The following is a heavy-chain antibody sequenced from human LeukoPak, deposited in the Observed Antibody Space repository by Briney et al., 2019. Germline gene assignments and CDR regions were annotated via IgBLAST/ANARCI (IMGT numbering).Heavy chain of an antibody. J-gene: IGHJ1*01. Sequence: PSETLSLTCTVSGDSINSSDYYWGWIRQPPGKGLEWIGSIYYSGSTYYNPSLKSRVTISVDTSKNQFSLKLNSVTAADTAVYYCARDWTGQQLVHLGYFQHWGQGTLVTVSS. D-gene: IGHD6-13*01. CDR3: ARDWTGQQLVHLGYFQH. CDR1: GDSINSSDYY. CDR2: IYYSGST. V-gene: IGHV4-39*07.